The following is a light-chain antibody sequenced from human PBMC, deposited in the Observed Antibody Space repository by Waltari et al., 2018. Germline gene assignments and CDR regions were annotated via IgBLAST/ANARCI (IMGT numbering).Light chain of an antibody. Sequence: TQSPATLSVSLGERVTLTCRASESISINLAWYQQKPGQPPRLIIHGASKRATGVPARFAGSGSRTEFTLTITSLQSEDIAVYYCQLRSKWLRTFGQGTKVEV. V-gene: IGKV3-15*01. CDR2: GAS. CDR3: QLRSKWLRT. J-gene: IGKJ1*01. CDR1: ESISIN.